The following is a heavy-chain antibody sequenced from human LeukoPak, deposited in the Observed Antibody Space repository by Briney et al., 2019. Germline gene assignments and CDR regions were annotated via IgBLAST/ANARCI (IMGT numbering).Heavy chain of an antibody. Sequence: PGRSLRLSCAASGFTFSSYGMHWVRQAPGKGLEWVAVISYDGSNKDYADSVKGRFTISRDNSKNTLYLQMNSLRAEDTAVYYCAKAFITPYYYYCMDVWRQGTTVTVSS. V-gene: IGHV3-30*18. D-gene: IGHD3-16*02. CDR1: GFTFSSYG. J-gene: IGHJ6*02. CDR2: ISYDGSNK. CDR3: AKAFITPYYYYCMDV.